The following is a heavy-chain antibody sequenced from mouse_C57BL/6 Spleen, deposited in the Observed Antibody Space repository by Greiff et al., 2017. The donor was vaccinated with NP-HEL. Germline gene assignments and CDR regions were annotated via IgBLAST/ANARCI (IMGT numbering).Heavy chain of an antibody. V-gene: IGHV1-52*01. CDR1: GYTFTSYW. CDR2: IDPSDSET. D-gene: IGHD1-1*01. J-gene: IGHJ3*01. CDR3: AVYYGSSWAY. Sequence: QVQLQQPGAELVRPGSSVKLSCKASGYTFTSYWMHWVKQRPIQGLEWIGNIDPSDSETHYNQKFKDKATLTVDKSSSTAYMQLSSLTSEDSAVYYCAVYYGSSWAYWGQGTLVTVSA.